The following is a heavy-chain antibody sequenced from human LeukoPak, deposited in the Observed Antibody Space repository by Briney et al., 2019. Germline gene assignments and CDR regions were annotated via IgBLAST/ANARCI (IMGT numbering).Heavy chain of an antibody. D-gene: IGHD5-12*01. CDR2: ISDSGYGI. CDR1: GFTFSSFE. Sequence: GGSLRLSCAASGFTFSSFEMNWVRQAPGRGLEWVSYISDSGYGIYYAESVRGRFTISRDNTKNSLYLQMDSLRAEDTAVYFCARVRLVTTQYDAFAMWGQGTMVTVSS. V-gene: IGHV3-48*03. J-gene: IGHJ3*02. CDR3: ARVRLVTTQYDAFAM.